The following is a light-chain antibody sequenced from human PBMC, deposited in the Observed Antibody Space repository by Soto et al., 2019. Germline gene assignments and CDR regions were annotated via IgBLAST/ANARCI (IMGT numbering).Light chain of an antibody. CDR3: QQFNIYPLT. Sequence: DIQMTQSPSTLSASLGDRVTITCRASQSINSWLSWYQQKPGKAPKLLIYKASSLESGVPSRFSGSGSGTDFTLTISSLQPEDFATYYCQQFNIYPLTFGQGTRLEI. CDR1: QSINSW. J-gene: IGKJ5*01. V-gene: IGKV1-5*03. CDR2: KAS.